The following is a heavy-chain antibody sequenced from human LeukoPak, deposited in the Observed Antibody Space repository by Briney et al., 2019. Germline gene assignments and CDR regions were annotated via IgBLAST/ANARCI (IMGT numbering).Heavy chain of an antibody. Sequence: GGPLRLSCAHSGFTFSTYSMNWVRQAPGKGLEWVSFISSGSTYIYYADSVKGRFTLSRDNAKNSLYLQMNSLRAEDTAVYYCARDSSSGDIDYWGQGTLVTVSS. CDR1: GFTFSTYS. CDR3: ARDSSSGDIDY. D-gene: IGHD6-6*01. J-gene: IGHJ4*02. CDR2: ISSGSTYI. V-gene: IGHV3-21*01.